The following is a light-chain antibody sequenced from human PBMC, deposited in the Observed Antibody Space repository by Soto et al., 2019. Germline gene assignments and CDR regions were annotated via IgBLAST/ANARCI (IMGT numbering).Light chain of an antibody. CDR1: QSVNSN. CDR3: QQYRT. Sequence: EIMMTQSPVTLSVSPGERATLSCRASQSVNSNLAWYQQNPGQAPRLLIYEASSRATGIPDRFSGSGSGTDFTLTISRLEPEDFAVYYCQQYRTFGQGTKVDI. V-gene: IGKV3-20*01. CDR2: EAS. J-gene: IGKJ1*01.